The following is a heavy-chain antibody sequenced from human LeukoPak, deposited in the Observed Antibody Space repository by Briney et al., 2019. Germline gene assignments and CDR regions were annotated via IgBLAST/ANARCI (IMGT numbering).Heavy chain of an antibody. D-gene: IGHD6-19*01. J-gene: IGHJ6*02. CDR3: VRLVVERYYYHGMDV. CDR2: ISSSGSAI. V-gene: IGHV3-48*03. CDR1: GFTFSSYE. Sequence: GGSLRLSCAASGFTFSSYEMNWVRQAPGKGLEWVSYISSSGSAIYYADSVKGRFTISRDNAKNSLYLQMNNLRAEDTAVYYCVRLVVERYYYHGMDVWGQGTTVTVSS.